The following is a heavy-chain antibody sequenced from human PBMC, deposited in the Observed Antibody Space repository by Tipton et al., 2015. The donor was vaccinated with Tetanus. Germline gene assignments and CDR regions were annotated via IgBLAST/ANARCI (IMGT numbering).Heavy chain of an antibody. J-gene: IGHJ2*01. CDR1: GYSFISHD. CDR3: VRGWGRSYWYFDF. CDR2: MNPKGGTI. V-gene: IGHV1-8*01. D-gene: IGHD3-16*01. Sequence: QSGAEVKQPGASVKVSCKASGYSFISHDIFWVRQATGQGLEWLGWMNPKGGTIGSAQKFQGRFTMTRDTSINTAYMELTSLTSEYTAVYYCVRGWGRSYWYFDFWGRGTQVIVSS.